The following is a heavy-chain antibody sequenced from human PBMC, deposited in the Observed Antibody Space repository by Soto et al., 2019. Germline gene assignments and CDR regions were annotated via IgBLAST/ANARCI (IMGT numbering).Heavy chain of an antibody. J-gene: IGHJ4*02. D-gene: IGHD6-19*01. CDR3: AGGSGWLIDY. V-gene: IGHV3-7*03. CDR2: IKKDGSEK. CDR1: GFTFSSYW. Sequence: GGSLRLSCEASGFTFSSYWMNWSRQSPGKGLEWVAIIKKDGSEKKYVDSVKGRFAVSRDNAKNTLYLQMNGPRAEDTAVYYCAGGSGWLIDYWGRGTLVTVSS.